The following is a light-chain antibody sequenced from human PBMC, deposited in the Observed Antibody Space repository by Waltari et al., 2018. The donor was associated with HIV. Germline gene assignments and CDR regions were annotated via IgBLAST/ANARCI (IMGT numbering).Light chain of an antibody. CDR2: EVS. CDR1: SSDVGGYNY. Sequence: QSALTQPASVSGSPGQSITISCTGTSSDVGGYNYVSWYQQHPGKAPKLMIYEVSNRPSGVSNRFSGSKSGNTASLTISGLQAEDEADYYCSSYTISSSAVFGGGTKLTVL. CDR3: SSYTISSSAV. J-gene: IGLJ2*01. V-gene: IGLV2-14*01.